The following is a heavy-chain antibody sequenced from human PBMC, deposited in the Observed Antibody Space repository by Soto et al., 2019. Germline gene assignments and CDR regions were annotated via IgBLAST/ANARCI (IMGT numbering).Heavy chain of an antibody. CDR1: GFTFSNAW. D-gene: IGHD3-10*01. CDR2: IKSKTDGGTT. J-gene: IGHJ3*02. Sequence: EVQLVESGGGLVKPGGSLRLSCAASGFTFSNAWMSWVRQAPGKGLEWVGRIKSKTDGGTTDYAAPVKGRFPISRDDSKHTLYLQMNSLKTADTAVYYCTTDLSYPMVRAMVAFDIWGQGTMVTVSS. V-gene: IGHV3-15*01. CDR3: TTDLSYPMVRAMVAFDI.